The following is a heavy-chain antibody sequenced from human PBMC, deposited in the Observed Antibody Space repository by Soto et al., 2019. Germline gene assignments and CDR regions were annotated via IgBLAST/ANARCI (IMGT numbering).Heavy chain of an antibody. D-gene: IGHD3-22*01. V-gene: IGHV1-69*06. CDR3: ATPLLLALGPRGDAFDI. Sequence: RXSAKVSFKASAGTFISYAISWVRQAPGQGLEWMGGIIPTCGTSNYAQKFQGRVTITADKSTSTAYMELSSLRSDDTAVYYCATPLLLALGPRGDAFDIWGQGTMVSVSS. CDR1: AGTFISYA. CDR2: IIPTCGTS. J-gene: IGHJ3*02.